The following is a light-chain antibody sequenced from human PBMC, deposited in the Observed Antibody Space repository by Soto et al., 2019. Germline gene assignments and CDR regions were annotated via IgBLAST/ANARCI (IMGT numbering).Light chain of an antibody. V-gene: IGKV3-11*01. CDR2: DAS. Sequence: EIVLTQSPATLSLSPGERATLSCRASQSVSSYLAWYQQKPGQAPRLLIYDASNRATGIPARFSGSGSGTDFTLTISRLEPEDFAVYYCQQRSNWQYTFGPGTKVDIK. CDR3: QQRSNWQYT. J-gene: IGKJ3*01. CDR1: QSVSSY.